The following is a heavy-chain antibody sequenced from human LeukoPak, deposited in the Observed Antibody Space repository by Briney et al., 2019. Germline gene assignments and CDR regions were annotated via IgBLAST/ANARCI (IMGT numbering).Heavy chain of an antibody. Sequence: ASVKVSCKASGYTFTTYVMHWVRQAPGQRLEWMGWINAGNGNTKYSQEFQGRVTMTTDTSTSTAYMELRSLRSDDTAVYYCARDNGGYLGNWFDPWGQGTLVTVSS. CDR1: GYTFTTYV. V-gene: IGHV1-3*01. CDR3: ARDNGGYLGNWFDP. D-gene: IGHD2-8*01. J-gene: IGHJ5*02. CDR2: INAGNGNT.